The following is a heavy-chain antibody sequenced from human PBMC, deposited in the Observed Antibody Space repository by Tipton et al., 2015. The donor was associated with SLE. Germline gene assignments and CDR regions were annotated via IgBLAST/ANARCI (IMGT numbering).Heavy chain of an antibody. J-gene: IGHJ1*01. Sequence: GLVKPSETLSLTCTVSGGSISSSNYYWGWIRQPPGKGLEWIGSISYSGSTYYNPSLKSRVTISGDTSKNQFSLKLSSVTAADTAVYYCARQVDWVGSSQGDFQHWGQGTLVTVSS. CDR2: ISYSGST. CDR3: ARQVDWVGSSQGDFQH. CDR1: GGSISSSNYY. D-gene: IGHD6-13*01. V-gene: IGHV4-39*01.